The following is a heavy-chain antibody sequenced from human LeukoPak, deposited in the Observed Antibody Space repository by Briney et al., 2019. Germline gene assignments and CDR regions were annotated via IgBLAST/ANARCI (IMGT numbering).Heavy chain of an antibody. CDR2: MYYSGNA. Sequence: SETLSLTCTVSGGSIGGDGFYWNWIRQHPGKGLEWNAYMYYSGNAYYNPSLQSRVTISVDTSRNLFYLRLNSVTAADTAVYYCARGRYGDSVTYYYGLDLWGQGTSVTVSS. D-gene: IGHD4-17*01. J-gene: IGHJ6*02. V-gene: IGHV4-31*03. CDR3: ARGRYGDSVTYYYGLDL. CDR1: GGSIGGDGFY.